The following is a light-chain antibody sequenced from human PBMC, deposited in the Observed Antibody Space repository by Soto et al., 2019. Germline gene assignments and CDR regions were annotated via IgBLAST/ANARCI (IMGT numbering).Light chain of an antibody. J-gene: IGLJ3*02. Sequence: QSALTQPASVSGSPGQTITISCTGTSSDVGGYNWLSWYQQHPGKAPKVMIYEVSNRPSGVSNRFSGSKSGNTASLTISGLQAEDEADYFCSSYTTSGTPVFGGGTQLTVL. V-gene: IGLV2-14*01. CDR1: SSDVGGYNW. CDR2: EVS. CDR3: SSYTTSGTPV.